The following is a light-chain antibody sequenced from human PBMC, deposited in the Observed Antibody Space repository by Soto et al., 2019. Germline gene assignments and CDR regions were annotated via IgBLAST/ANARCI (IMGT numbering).Light chain of an antibody. J-gene: IGKJ1*01. Sequence: DIQMPQSPSSLSASVGDRVTITGRASQGIRNDLSWYQQKPGKAPKRLIYAASSLQGGVPSRFSGSGSGTEFTLTITSLQPEDFATYYCLLHKSYVWTFGQGTKV. V-gene: IGKV1-17*01. CDR1: QGIRND. CDR2: AAS. CDR3: LLHKSYVWT.